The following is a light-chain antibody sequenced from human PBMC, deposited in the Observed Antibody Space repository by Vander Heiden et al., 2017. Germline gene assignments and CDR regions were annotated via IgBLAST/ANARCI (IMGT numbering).Light chain of an antibody. J-gene: IGLJ2*01. CDR3: QVWDSSSDHVV. V-gene: IGLV3-21*02. Sequence: SYVPTPPPSASVAPRPTTRTTRGGNNIGGKSVHWYQQNPGQAPVLVVYDDSDRPSGIPKRFSGSNSGNTATLTISRVEAEDEADYYCQVWDSSSDHVVFGGGTKLTVL. CDR2: DDS. CDR1: NIGGKS.